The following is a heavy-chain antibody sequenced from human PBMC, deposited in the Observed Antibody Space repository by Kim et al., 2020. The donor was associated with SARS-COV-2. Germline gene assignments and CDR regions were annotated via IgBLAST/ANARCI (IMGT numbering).Heavy chain of an antibody. V-gene: IGHV3-53*04. J-gene: IGHJ6*02. CDR2: IYSGGST. Sequence: GGSLRLSCAASGITVSSNYMSWVHQAPGKGLEWVSVIYSGGSTFYADSVKGRFTISRHNSKNTLYLQMNSLRAEDTAVYYCARDAASYGMDVWGQGTTVTVS. CDR1: GITVSSNY. CDR3: ARDAASYGMDV.